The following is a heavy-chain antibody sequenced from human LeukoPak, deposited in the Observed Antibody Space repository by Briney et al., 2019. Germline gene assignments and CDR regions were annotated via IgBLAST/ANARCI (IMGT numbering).Heavy chain of an antibody. CDR3: ARGRVGWAFDI. J-gene: IGHJ3*02. Sequence: SGTLSLTCAVSGGSISSSNWWSWVRQPPGKGLEWIGEIYHSGSTNYNPSLKSRVTISVDTSKNQFSLKLSSVTAADTAVYYCARGRVGWAFDIWGQGTMVTVSS. D-gene: IGHD1-26*01. V-gene: IGHV4-4*02. CDR1: GGSISSSNW. CDR2: IYHSGST.